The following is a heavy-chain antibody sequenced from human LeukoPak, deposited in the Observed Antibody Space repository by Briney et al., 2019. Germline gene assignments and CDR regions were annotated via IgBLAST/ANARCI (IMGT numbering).Heavy chain of an antibody. J-gene: IGHJ4*02. D-gene: IGHD6-13*01. CDR3: ARDSQAVGTDFDY. CDR2: IYSGGST. Sequence: TGGSLRLSCAASGFTVSSNYMSWVRQAPGKGLEWVSVIYSGGSTYYADSVKGRFTISRDNSKNTLYLQMNSLRAEDTAVYYCARDSQAVGTDFDYWGQGTLVTVSS. V-gene: IGHV3-66*01. CDR1: GFTVSSNY.